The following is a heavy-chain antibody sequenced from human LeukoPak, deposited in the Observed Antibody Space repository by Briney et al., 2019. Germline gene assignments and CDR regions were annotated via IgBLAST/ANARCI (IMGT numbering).Heavy chain of an antibody. D-gene: IGHD3-22*01. CDR2: IYTSGST. V-gene: IGHV4-4*07. Sequence: SETPSLTCTVSGVSISSYYWSWLRQPAGKGLEWIGRIYTSGSTNYNPSLKSRVTMSVDTSKNQFSLKLSSVTAADTAVYYCARDAPYYYDSSGLSHYFDYWGQGTLVTVSS. CDR3: ARDAPYYYDSSGLSHYFDY. CDR1: GVSISSYY. J-gene: IGHJ4*02.